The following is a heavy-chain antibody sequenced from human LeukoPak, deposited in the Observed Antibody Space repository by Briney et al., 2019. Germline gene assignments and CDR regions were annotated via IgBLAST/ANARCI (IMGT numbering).Heavy chain of an antibody. Sequence: SQTLSLTCTVSGGSISSGGFYWSWIRQHPGKGLEWIGYIYYSGSTYYNPSLKSRVTISVDTSKNQFSLKLSSVTAADTAVYYCARDRSSTGCYGWFDPWGQGTLVTVSS. CDR3: ARDRSSTGCYGWFDP. J-gene: IGHJ5*02. CDR1: GGSISSGGFY. D-gene: IGHD2-2*01. CDR2: IYYSGST. V-gene: IGHV4-31*03.